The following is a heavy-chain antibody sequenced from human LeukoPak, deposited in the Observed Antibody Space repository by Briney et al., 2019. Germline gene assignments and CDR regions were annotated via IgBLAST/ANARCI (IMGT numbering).Heavy chain of an antibody. V-gene: IGHV4-34*01. Sequence: SETLSLTCAVYGGSFSGYYWSWIRQPPGKGLEWIGEINHSGSTNYNPSLKSRVTISVDTSKNQFSLKLSSVTAADTAVYYCARADYYDSPGDVGGKGTTVTVSS. J-gene: IGHJ6*04. D-gene: IGHD3-22*01. CDR1: GGSFSGYY. CDR3: ARADYYDSPGDV. CDR2: INHSGST.